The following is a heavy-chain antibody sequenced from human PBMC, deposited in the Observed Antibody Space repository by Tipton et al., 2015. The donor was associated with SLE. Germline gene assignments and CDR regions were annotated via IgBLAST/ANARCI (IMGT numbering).Heavy chain of an antibody. J-gene: IGHJ4*02. Sequence: SLRLSCAASGFTFNSYAMNWVRQPPGKGLEWIGESYHSGSTNYNPSLKSRVTISVDKSKNQFSLRLSSVTAADTAVYYCASSTLVQGVISDYWGQGTLVTVSS. CDR2: SYHSGST. V-gene: IGHV4-4*02. CDR1: GFTFNSYA. D-gene: IGHD3-10*01. CDR3: ASSTLVQGVISDY.